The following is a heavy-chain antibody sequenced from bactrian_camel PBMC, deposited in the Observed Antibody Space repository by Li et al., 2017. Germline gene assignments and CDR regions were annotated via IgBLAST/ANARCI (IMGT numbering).Heavy chain of an antibody. CDR3: ATEVEGPYGNSWPRD. CDR2: ITGDGNT. Sequence: HVQLVESGGGLVQPGGSLRLACVASGFTFSSVYMSWVRQAPGEEREIVSSITGDGNTYYSDAVKGRFTVSRDNAKNTVNLQLNSLQTEDTAMYYCATEVEGPYGNSWPRDWGQGTQVTVS. J-gene: IGHJ4*01. CDR1: GFTFSSVY. V-gene: IGHV3S1*01. D-gene: IGHD6*01.